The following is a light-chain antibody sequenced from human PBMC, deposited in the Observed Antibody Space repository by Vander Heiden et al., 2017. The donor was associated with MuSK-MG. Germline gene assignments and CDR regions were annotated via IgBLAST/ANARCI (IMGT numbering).Light chain of an antibody. CDR2: EVS. Sequence: DIVMTQTPLSLSVTPGQPASMSCTSSQSLLHSDGKTYVYWYLQKAGQPPQLLIYEVSGRFSGVPDRFSGSGSGTDFTLKISRVEAEDVGVYYCRQTRQLPWTFGQGTKVEIK. V-gene: IGKV2D-29*01. J-gene: IGKJ1*01. CDR3: RQTRQLPWT. CDR1: QSLLHSDGKTY.